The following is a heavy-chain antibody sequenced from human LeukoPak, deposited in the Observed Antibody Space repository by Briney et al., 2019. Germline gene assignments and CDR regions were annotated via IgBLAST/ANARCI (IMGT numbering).Heavy chain of an antibody. CDR3: AREHDSSGYYSRLQFHAILDY. CDR2: INHSGST. Sequence: SETLSLTCAVYGGSFSGYYWSWIRQPPGKGLEWIGEINHSGSTNYNPSLKSRVTMSVDTSKNQFSLKLSSVTAADTAVYYCAREHDSSGYYSRLQFHAILDYWGQGTLVTVSS. CDR1: GGSFSGYY. V-gene: IGHV4-34*01. D-gene: IGHD3-22*01. J-gene: IGHJ4*02.